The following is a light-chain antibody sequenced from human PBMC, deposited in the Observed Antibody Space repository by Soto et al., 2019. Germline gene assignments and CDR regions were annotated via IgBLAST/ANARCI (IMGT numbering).Light chain of an antibody. V-gene: IGLV1-44*01. CDR2: GNN. J-gene: IGLJ1*01. Sequence: VLTQPPSASGTPGQRVTLPCSGSSSNVGSYTVNWYQQLPGTDPKLLIYGNNQRPSGVPDRFSGSKSGTSASLAISGLQSVDEADYYWAAWEVSLNGDVFGTGTKVTVL. CDR1: SSNVGSYT. CDR3: AAWEVSLNGDV.